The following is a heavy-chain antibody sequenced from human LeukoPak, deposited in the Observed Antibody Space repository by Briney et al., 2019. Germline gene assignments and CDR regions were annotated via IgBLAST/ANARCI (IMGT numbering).Heavy chain of an antibody. Sequence: GASLRLSCAASGFTFSSYAMSWVRQAPGKGLEWVSAISGSGGSTYYADSVKGRFTISRDNSKNTLYLQMNSLRAEDTAVYYCARDRTYYYDSSGYPDAFDIWGQGTMVTVSS. CDR2: ISGSGGST. CDR3: ARDRTYYYDSSGYPDAFDI. D-gene: IGHD3-22*01. V-gene: IGHV3-23*01. CDR1: GFTFSSYA. J-gene: IGHJ3*02.